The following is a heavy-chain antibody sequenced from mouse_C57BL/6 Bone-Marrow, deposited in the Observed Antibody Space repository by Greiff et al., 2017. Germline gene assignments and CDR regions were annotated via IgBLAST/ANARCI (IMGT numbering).Heavy chain of an antibody. CDR1: GYTFTDYY. D-gene: IGHD4-1*01. Sequence: VQLQQSGPVLVKPGASVKMSCKASGYTFTDYYMNWVKQSHGKSLEWIGVINPYNGGTSYNQKFKGKATLTVDKSSSTAYMELNSLTSEDSAVYYCARRGLALGYWGQGTTLTVSS. J-gene: IGHJ2*01. CDR2: INPYNGGT. CDR3: ARRGLALGY. V-gene: IGHV1-19*01.